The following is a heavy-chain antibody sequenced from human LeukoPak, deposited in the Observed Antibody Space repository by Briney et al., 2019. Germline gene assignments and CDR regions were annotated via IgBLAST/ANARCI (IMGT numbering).Heavy chain of an antibody. Sequence: ASETLSLTCTVSGGSISSYYWSWIRQPPGKGLEWIGYIYYSGSTSYNPSLKSRVTISVDTSKNQFSLKLSSVTAADTAVYYCARAYGSGSYSWFDPWGQGTLVTVSS. J-gene: IGHJ5*02. CDR3: ARAYGSGSYSWFDP. CDR2: IYYSGST. D-gene: IGHD3-10*01. CDR1: GGSISSYY. V-gene: IGHV4-59*01.